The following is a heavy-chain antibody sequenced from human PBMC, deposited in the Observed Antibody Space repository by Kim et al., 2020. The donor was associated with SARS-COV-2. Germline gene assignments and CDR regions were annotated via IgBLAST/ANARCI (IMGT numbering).Heavy chain of an antibody. Sequence: SETLSLTCAVYGGSFSGYYWSWIRQPPGKGLEWIGEINHSGSTNYNPSLKSRVTISVDTSKNQFSLKLSSVTAADTAVYYCARAAVYYYGSGSPFDYWGQGTLVTVSS. CDR1: GGSFSGYY. CDR2: INHSGST. V-gene: IGHV4-34*01. CDR3: ARAAVYYYGSGSPFDY. D-gene: IGHD3-10*01. J-gene: IGHJ4*02.